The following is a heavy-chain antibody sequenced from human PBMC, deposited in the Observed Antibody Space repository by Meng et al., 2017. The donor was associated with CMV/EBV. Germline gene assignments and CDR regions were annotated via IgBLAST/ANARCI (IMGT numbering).Heavy chain of an antibody. CDR3: ARDSFPAGNSSGYYFGYMDY. V-gene: IGHV3-30-3*01. Sequence: GGPLRLSCAAPGFTFSSYAMHWVRQAPGKGLEWVAVISYDGSNKYYADSVKGRFTISRDNSKNTLYLKMNSLRAEDTAVYYCARDSFPAGNSSGYYFGYMDYWGQGTLVTVPQ. D-gene: IGHD3-22*01. CDR1: GFTFSSYA. J-gene: IGHJ4*02. CDR2: ISYDGSNK.